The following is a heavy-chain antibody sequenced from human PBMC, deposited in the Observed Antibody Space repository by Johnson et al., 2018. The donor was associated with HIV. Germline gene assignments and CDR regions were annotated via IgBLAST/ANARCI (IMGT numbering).Heavy chain of an antibody. Sequence: QVRLVESGGGVVQPGRSLRLSCAASGFTFSSYAMHWVRQAPGKGTEWVEVISYDGSNKYYADSVKGRCTNSRDNYKNKLHRQMNSLRAEDTDVYYCARSLTTDAFDIWGQGTMVTVSS. CDR3: ARSLTTDAFDI. CDR1: GFTFSSYA. CDR2: ISYDGSNK. D-gene: IGHD4-17*01. V-gene: IGHV3-30-3*01. J-gene: IGHJ3*02.